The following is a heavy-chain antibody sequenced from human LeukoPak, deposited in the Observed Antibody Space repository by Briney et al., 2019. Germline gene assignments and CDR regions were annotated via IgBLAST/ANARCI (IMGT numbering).Heavy chain of an antibody. CDR1: GFTFSNYA. CDR3: AKADRGYSSSWQFDY. J-gene: IGHJ4*02. D-gene: IGHD6-13*01. V-gene: IGHV3-23*01. Sequence: GSLRLSCAASGFTFSNYAMSWVRQAPGKGLEWVSAISGSGGSTYYADSVKGRFTISRDNSKNTLYLQMNSLRAEDTAVYYCAKADRGYSSSWQFDYWGQGTLVTVSS. CDR2: ISGSGGST.